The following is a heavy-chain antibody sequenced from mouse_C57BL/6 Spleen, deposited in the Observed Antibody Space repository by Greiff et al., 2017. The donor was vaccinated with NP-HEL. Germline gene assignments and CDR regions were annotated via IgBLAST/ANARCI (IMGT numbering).Heavy chain of an antibody. CDR1: GYTFTDYY. Sequence: VQLQQSGAELVRPGASVKLSCKASGYTFTDYYINWVKQRPGQGLEWIARIYPGSGNTYYNEKFKGKATLTADKSSSTTYMQLSSLTSEDSAVYFCARSYYDGSSYNAMDYWGQGTSVTVSS. CDR2: IYPGSGNT. D-gene: IGHD1-1*01. CDR3: ARSYYDGSSYNAMDY. V-gene: IGHV1-76*01. J-gene: IGHJ4*01.